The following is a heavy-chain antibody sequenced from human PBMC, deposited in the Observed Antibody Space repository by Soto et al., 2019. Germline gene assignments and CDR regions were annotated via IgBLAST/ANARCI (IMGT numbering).Heavy chain of an antibody. V-gene: IGHV1-2*04. CDR2: INPNSGGT. D-gene: IGHD5-12*01. J-gene: IGHJ4*02. CDR1: GYTFTGYY. CDR3: ARDSGYTTEQAFDY. Sequence: VKVSCKASGYTFTGYYMHWVRQAPGQGLEWMGWINPNSGGTNYAQKFQGWVTMTRDTSISTAYMELSRLRSDDTAVYYCARDSGYTTEQAFDYWGQGTLVTVSS.